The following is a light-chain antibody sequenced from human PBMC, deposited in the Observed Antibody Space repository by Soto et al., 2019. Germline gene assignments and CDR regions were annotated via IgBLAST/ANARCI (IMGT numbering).Light chain of an antibody. Sequence: EIVMTQSPATLSVSPGEAATLSCRASQSVSSNLAWYQQKPGHAPRLLIYGASTRATGIPARFSGSGSGTEFTLTISSLQSEDFAVYYCQQYNKWPRTFGQGTKVEIK. CDR1: QSVSSN. CDR3: QQYNKWPRT. V-gene: IGKV3-15*01. J-gene: IGKJ1*01. CDR2: GAS.